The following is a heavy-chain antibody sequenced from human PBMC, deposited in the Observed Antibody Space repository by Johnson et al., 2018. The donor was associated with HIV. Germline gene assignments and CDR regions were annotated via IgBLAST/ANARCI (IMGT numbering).Heavy chain of an antibody. J-gene: IGHJ3*02. CDR3: ARDRLYSSGWYGTDAFDI. D-gene: IGHD6-19*01. Sequence: VQLVESGGGLIQPGGSLRLSCAASGFTVSSNYMSWVRQAPGKGLEWVSVIYSGGSTYYADSVKGRFTISRDNSKNTLYLQMNSLRAEDTAVYYCARDRLYSSGWYGTDAFDIWGQGTMVTVSS. CDR1: GFTVSSNY. CDR2: IYSGGST. V-gene: IGHV3-66*03.